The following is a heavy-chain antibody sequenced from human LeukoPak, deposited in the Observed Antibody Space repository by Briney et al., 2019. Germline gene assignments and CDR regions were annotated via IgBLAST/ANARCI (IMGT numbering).Heavy chain of an antibody. CDR1: GGTFSSYA. J-gene: IGHJ3*02. V-gene: IGHV1-69*13. CDR3: ARNLHYYDSSGYYSPSGAFDI. CDR2: IIPIFGTA. D-gene: IGHD3-22*01. Sequence: RGASVKVSCKASGGTFSSYAISWVRQAPGQGLEWMGGIIPIFGTANYAQKFQGRVTITADESTSTAYMELSSLRSEDTAVYYCARNLHYYDSSGYYSPSGAFDIWGQGTMVTVSS.